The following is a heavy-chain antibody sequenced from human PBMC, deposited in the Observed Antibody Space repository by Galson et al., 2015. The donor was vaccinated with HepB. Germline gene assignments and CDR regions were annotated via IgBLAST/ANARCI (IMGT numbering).Heavy chain of an antibody. D-gene: IGHD5-24*01. V-gene: IGHV1-18*01. Sequence: SVKVSCKASGYTFTRYGIHWVRQAPGQGLEWMGWISGYNGNTNYAQKVQGRVTMTTDILTTTVYRELRSLRSDDTAVYYCARGGMATIGGPTFDSWGQGTLVTVSS. J-gene: IGHJ4*02. CDR1: GYTFTRYG. CDR3: ARGGMATIGGPTFDS. CDR2: ISGYNGNT.